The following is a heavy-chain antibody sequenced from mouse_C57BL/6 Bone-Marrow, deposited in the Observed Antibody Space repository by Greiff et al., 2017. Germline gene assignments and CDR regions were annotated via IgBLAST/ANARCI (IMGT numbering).Heavy chain of an antibody. Sequence: QVQLQQPGTELVKPGASVKLSCKASGYTFTSYWMHWVKQRPGQGLEWIGNINPSNGGTNYNEKFKSKATLTVDKSSSTAYMQLSSLTSDDSAVYYCARGLTGFDYCDFWGRGTTLTVSS. V-gene: IGHV1-53*01. CDR3: ARGLTGFDYCDF. CDR1: GYTFTSYW. D-gene: IGHD4-1*01. J-gene: IGHJ2*01. CDR2: INPSNGGT.